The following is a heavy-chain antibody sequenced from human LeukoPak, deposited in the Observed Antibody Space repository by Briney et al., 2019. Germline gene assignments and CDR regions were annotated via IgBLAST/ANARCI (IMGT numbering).Heavy chain of an antibody. Sequence: SETLSLTCNVSGESISSHYWSWTRQSPGKGLEWIGYVTNSGTTKFNPSLKSRVTISVDTSKNQFSLRLSSVTAADTAVYYCARVTGYMTEDYFDYWGQGTLITVSS. V-gene: IGHV4-59*11. J-gene: IGHJ4*02. D-gene: IGHD6-13*01. CDR2: VTNSGTT. CDR1: GESISSHY. CDR3: ARVTGYMTEDYFDY.